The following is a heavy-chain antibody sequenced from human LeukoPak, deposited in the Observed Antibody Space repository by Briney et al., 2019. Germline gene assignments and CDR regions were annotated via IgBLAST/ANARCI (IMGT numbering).Heavy chain of an antibody. D-gene: IGHD3-16*01. V-gene: IGHV3-23*01. CDR1: GFTFSSYG. CDR3: AKAPRVGGDYMDV. J-gene: IGHJ6*03. Sequence: GTLRLSCAASGFTFSSYGMSWVRQAPGKGLEWVSAISGSGGSTYYADSVKGRFTISRDSSQNTLFLQMNSLRAEDTAVYYCAKAPRVGGDYMDVWGKGTTVTVSS. CDR2: ISGSGGST.